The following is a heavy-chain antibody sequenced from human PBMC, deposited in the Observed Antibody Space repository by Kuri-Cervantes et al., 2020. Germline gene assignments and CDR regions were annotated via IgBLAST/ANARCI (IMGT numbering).Heavy chain of an antibody. V-gene: IGHV3-74*01. CDR3: AKELAAGGSGAFDF. J-gene: IGHJ3*01. D-gene: IGHD6-13*01. CDR2: IDSDGSST. CDR1: GFTFSSYW. Sequence: GGTLRLTCAASGFTFSSYWMHWVRQAPGKGLVWVSRIDSDGSSTRCADSVRGRFTISRDNSKSTLYLQMNSLRAEDTALYYCAKELAAGGSGAFDFWGQGTLVTVSS.